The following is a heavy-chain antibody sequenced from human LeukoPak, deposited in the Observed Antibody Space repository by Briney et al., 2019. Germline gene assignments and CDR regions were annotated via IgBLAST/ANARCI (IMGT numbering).Heavy chain of an antibody. D-gene: IGHD1-26*01. CDR3: ARQPSGSFLFDY. CDR1: GHSISSGYY. J-gene: IGHJ4*02. V-gene: IGHV4-38-2*01. Sequence: SETLSLTCAVSGHSISSGYYWGWIRQPPGKGLEWIGSIYHSRSTYYNPSLKSRVTISVDTSKNQFSLKLSSVTAADTAVYYCARQPSGSFLFDYWGQGTLVTVSS. CDR2: IYHSRST.